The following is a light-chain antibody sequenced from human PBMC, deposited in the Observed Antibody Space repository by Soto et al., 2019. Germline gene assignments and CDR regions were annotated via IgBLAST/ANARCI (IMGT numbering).Light chain of an antibody. CDR3: SSYTSSTTRV. V-gene: IGLV2-14*01. CDR2: EVS. J-gene: IGLJ2*01. CDR1: SSDVGGYNY. Sequence: QSALTQPASVSGSPGQSITISCTGTSSDVGGYNYVSWYQQHPGKAAKLMIYEVSNRPSGVSNRFSGSKSGNTASLTISGLQAEDEADYYCSSYTSSTTRVFGGGTKLPVL.